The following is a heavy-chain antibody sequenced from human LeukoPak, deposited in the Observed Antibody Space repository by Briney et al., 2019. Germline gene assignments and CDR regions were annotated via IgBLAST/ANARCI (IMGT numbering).Heavy chain of an antibody. CDR2: FDPEDGET. J-gene: IGHJ3*02. CDR3: VNEHSGWHAFDI. CDR1: GYILTELS. Sequence: ASVKVSCKVSGYILTELSMHWVRQALGKGLEWMGGFDPEDGETLYAQKLQGRVTMTEDASTDTAYMELSSLSSEDTAMYYCVNEHSGWHAFDIWGQGTMVTVSS. D-gene: IGHD6-19*01. V-gene: IGHV1-24*01.